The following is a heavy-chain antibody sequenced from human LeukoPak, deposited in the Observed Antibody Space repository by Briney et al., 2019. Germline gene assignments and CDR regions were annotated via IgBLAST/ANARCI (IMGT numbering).Heavy chain of an antibody. D-gene: IGHD2-2*02. CDR3: ARRDGYCSSTSCYMSSESFDY. Sequence: SAKVSCKASGGTFSNYAISWVRQAPGQGLEWMGRIIPIFGTANYAQKFQGRVTITTDESTSTAYMELSSLRSEDTAVYYCARRDGYCSSTSCYMSSESFDYWGQGALVTVSS. CDR1: GGTFSNYA. V-gene: IGHV1-69*05. J-gene: IGHJ4*02. CDR2: IIPIFGTA.